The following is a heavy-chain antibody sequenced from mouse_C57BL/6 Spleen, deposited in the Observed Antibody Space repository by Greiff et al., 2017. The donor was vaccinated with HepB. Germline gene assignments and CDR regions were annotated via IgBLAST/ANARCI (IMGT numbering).Heavy chain of an antibody. J-gene: IGHJ2*01. Sequence: QVQLQQSGAELMKPGASVKLSCKATGYTFTGYWIEWVKQRPGHGLEWIGEILPGSGSTNYNEKFKGKATFTADTSSNTAYMQLSSLTTEDSAIYYCARRGGDYYGSSSHFDYWGQGTTLTVSS. D-gene: IGHD1-1*01. CDR3: ARRGGDYYGSSSHFDY. CDR2: ILPGSGST. V-gene: IGHV1-9*01. CDR1: GYTFTGYW.